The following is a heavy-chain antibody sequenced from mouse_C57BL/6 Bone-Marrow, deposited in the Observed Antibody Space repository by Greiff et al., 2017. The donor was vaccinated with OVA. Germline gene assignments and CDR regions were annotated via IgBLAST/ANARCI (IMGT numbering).Heavy chain of an antibody. D-gene: IGHD1-1*01. CDR2: IYPGDGDT. Sequence: VQLQESGPELVKPGASVKISCKASGYAFSSSWMNWVKQRPGKGLEWIGRIYPGDGDTNYNGKFKGKATLTADKSSSTAYMQLSSLSSEDSAVYFCARGPTVVAEEGYVDVWGTGTTVTVSS. V-gene: IGHV1-82*01. CDR1: GYAFSSSW. J-gene: IGHJ1*03. CDR3: ARGPTVVAEEGYVDV.